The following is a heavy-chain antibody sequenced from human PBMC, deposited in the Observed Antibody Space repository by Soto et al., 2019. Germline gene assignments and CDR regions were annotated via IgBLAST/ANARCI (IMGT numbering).Heavy chain of an antibody. D-gene: IGHD6-13*01. V-gene: IGHV4-59*01. CDR1: GGSISSYY. CDR2: IYYSGST. Sequence: PWETLSLTCTVSGGSISSYYWSWIRQPPGNGLEWIGYIYYSGSTNYNPSLKSRVTISVDTSKNQFSLKLSSVTAADTAVYYCARVAPYQRAAIDYWGQGTLVTVSS. CDR3: ARVAPYQRAAIDY. J-gene: IGHJ4*02.